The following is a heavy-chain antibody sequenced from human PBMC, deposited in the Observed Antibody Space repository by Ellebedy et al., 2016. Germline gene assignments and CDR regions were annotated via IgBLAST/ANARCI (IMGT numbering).Heavy chain of an antibody. CDR1: GFTFTDHY. D-gene: IGHD3-22*01. CDR2: IDHTGNT. CDR3: ARGSHYMIVVVITSDAFDI. Sequence: GSLRLSCAASGFTFTDHYMDWVRQAPGKGLEWIGEIDHTGNTNYNPSLKSRVTISVDTSKNQFSLNLTSVTAADTAVYYCARGSHYMIVVVITSDAFDIWGQGTRVTVSS. V-gene: IGHV4-34*01. J-gene: IGHJ3*02.